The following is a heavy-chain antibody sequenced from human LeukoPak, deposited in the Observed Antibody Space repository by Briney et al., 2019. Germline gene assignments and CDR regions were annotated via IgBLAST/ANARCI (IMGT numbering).Heavy chain of an antibody. D-gene: IGHD3-3*01. CDR1: GGTFSSYA. V-gene: IGHV1-18*01. J-gene: IGHJ5*02. Sequence: ASVKVSCKASGGTFSSYAISWVRQAPGQGLEWMGWISAYNGNTNYAQKLQGRVTMTTDTSTSTAYMELRSLRSDDTAVYYCACIYDFWSGYPTNWFDPWGQGTLVTVSS. CDR2: ISAYNGNT. CDR3: ACIYDFWSGYPTNWFDP.